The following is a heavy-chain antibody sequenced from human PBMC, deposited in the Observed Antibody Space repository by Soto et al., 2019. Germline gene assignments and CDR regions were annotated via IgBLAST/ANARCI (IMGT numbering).Heavy chain of an antibody. J-gene: IGHJ4*02. Sequence: QVQLVQSGAEVKKPGASVLVSCKPSGYTFITYYLHWVRQAPGHGLEWMGWINHNTGATGYSQKFQGRVTMTRDTSISTAYMELTGLRPDDTAVYYCARGQGKSRPDFWGQGTLVTVSS. CDR2: INHNTGAT. CDR1: GYTFITYY. V-gene: IGHV1-2*02. CDR3: ARGQGKSRPDF.